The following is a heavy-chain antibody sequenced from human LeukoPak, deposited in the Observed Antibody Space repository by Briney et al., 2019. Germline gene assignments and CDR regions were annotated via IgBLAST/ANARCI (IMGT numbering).Heavy chain of an antibody. CDR2: LYSDGNT. CDR1: GFTVITND. J-gene: IGHJ4*02. D-gene: IGHD1-14*01. CDR3: ARGAEPLAVNILAY. Sequence: GESLRLSCAASGFTVITNDMNWVRQAPGKGLEWVSVLYSDGNTKYADSVQGRFTISRDNSKNTLYLEMNSLSPDDTAVYYCARGAEPLAVNILAYWGQGTLVTVSS. V-gene: IGHV3-53*01.